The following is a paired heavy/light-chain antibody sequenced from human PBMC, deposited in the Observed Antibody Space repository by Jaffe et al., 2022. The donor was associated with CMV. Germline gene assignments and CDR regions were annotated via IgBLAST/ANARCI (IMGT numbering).Light chain of an antibody. CDR2: GAS. Sequence: EIVLTQSPGTLSLSPGERATLSCRASQSVSSSYLAWYQQKPGQAPRLLIYGASSRATDIPDRFSGSGSGTDFTLTISRLEPEDFAVYYCQQYGTSPLTFGGGTKVESK. CDR3: QQYGTSPLT. V-gene: IGKV3-20*01. J-gene: IGKJ4*01. CDR1: QSVSSSY.
Heavy chain of an antibody. V-gene: IGHV3-23*01. CDR1: GFTFSSNA. J-gene: IGHJ1*01. CDR2: ISGSGSST. Sequence: EAQLLESGGGLVQPGGSLRLSCAASGFTFSSNAMSWVRQAPGKGLEWVSAISGSGSSTYYADSVKGRFTISRANSKNTLYLQMNSLRAEDTAVYYCAKDSGYVRAEYFQHWGQGTLVTVSS. CDR3: AKDSGYVRAEYFQH. D-gene: IGHD5-12*01.